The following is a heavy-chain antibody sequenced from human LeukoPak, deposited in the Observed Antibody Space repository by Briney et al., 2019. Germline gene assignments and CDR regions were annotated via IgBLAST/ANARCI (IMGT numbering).Heavy chain of an antibody. D-gene: IGHD2-2*01. Sequence: SETLSLTCTVSGGSISGYFWSWIRQPAGKGLEWIGYIHYTGTTSYNPSLKGRVTISADASKNQFSLKLTSVTAADTAVYYCAKYAAMSGPNWFDPWGQGTLVTVSS. CDR3: AKYAAMSGPNWFDP. CDR2: IHYTGTT. CDR1: GGSISGYF. V-gene: IGHV4-59*01. J-gene: IGHJ5*02.